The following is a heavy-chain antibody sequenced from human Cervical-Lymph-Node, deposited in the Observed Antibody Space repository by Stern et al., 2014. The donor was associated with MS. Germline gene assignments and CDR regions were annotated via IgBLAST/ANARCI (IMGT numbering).Heavy chain of an antibody. CDR2: PHYSGNA. D-gene: IGHD3/OR15-3a*01. J-gene: IGHJ6*02. Sequence: QLQLQESGPGLVKPTETLSLTCTVSGGSVSSSSFYWSWIRQPPGKGLEWIGYPHYSGNAKSNPSLKSRVTISIDTSKSHFSLNLTSLTAADTAVYYCARDGLDGMDVWGQGTSVTVSS. CDR3: ARDGLDGMDV. CDR1: GGSVSSSSFY. V-gene: IGHV4-61*03.